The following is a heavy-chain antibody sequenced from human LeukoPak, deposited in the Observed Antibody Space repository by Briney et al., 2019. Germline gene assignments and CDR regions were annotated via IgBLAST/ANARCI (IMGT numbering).Heavy chain of an antibody. J-gene: IGHJ4*02. CDR3: ARSYGSGPIHLWYFDY. D-gene: IGHD3-10*01. Sequence: ASVKVSCKASGYTFTSYGISWVRQAPGQGLEWMGWISAYNGNTNYTQKLQGRVTMTTDTSTSTAYMELRSLRSDDTAVYYCARSYGSGPIHLWYFDYWGQGTLVTVSS. CDR1: GYTFTSYG. V-gene: IGHV1-18*01. CDR2: ISAYNGNT.